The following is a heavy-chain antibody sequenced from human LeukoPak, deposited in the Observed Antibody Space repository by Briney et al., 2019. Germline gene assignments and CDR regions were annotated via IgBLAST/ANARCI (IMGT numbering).Heavy chain of an antibody. V-gene: IGHV4-34*01. CDR2: INHSGST. CDR1: GGSFSGYY. CDR3: ARVGSQQLVH. Sequence: KPSETLSLTCAVYGGSFSGYYWSWIRQPPGKGLEWIGEINHSGSTNYNPSLKSRVTISVDTSKNQFSLTLSSVTAADTAVYYCARVGSQQLVHWGQGTLVTVSS. D-gene: IGHD6-13*01. J-gene: IGHJ4*02.